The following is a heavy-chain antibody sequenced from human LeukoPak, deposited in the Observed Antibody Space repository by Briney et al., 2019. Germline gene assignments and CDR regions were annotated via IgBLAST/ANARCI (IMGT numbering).Heavy chain of an antibody. Sequence: PSETLSLTCTVSSGSIRSLSYYWGWIRQPPGKGLEWIGSVYYSGSTYYNPSLKSRVTISVDTSKNQFFLKVSSVTAADTAVFYCARRPLGGYGYFDYWGQGTLVTVSS. D-gene: IGHD5-12*01. V-gene: IGHV4-39*01. J-gene: IGHJ4*02. CDR1: SGSIRSLSYY. CDR2: VYYSGST. CDR3: ARRPLGGYGYFDY.